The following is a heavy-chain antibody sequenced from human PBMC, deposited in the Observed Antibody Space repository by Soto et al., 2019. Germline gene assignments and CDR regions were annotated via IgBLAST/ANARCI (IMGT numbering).Heavy chain of an antibody. Sequence: ESGGGLVKPGGSLRLSCAASGFTFSSYSMNWVRQAPGKGLEWVSSISSSSSYIYYADSVKGRFTISRDNAKNSLYLQMNSLRAEDTAVYYCARRPGRNNWFDPWGQGTLVTVSS. CDR3: ARRPGRNNWFDP. D-gene: IGHD3-10*01. CDR2: ISSSSSYI. V-gene: IGHV3-21*01. J-gene: IGHJ5*02. CDR1: GFTFSSYS.